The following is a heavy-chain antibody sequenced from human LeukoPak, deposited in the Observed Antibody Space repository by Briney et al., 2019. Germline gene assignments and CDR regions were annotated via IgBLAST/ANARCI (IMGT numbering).Heavy chain of an antibody. CDR1: GFTFSSYA. D-gene: IGHD2-15*01. J-gene: IGHJ4*02. Sequence: GGSLRLSCAASGFTFSSYAMHWVRQAPGKGLEWVAVISYDGSNKYYADSVKGRFTISRDNSKNTLYLQMNSQRAEDTAVYYCARESLGSSTKIVVVSQYPDYWGQGTLVTVSS. CDR3: ARESLGSSTKIVVVSQYPDY. CDR2: ISYDGSNK. V-gene: IGHV3-30-3*01.